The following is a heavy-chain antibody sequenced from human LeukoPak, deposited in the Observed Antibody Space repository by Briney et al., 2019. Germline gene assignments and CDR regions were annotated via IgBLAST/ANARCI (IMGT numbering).Heavy chain of an antibody. V-gene: IGHV4-39*01. CDR1: GGSIRSSYYY. J-gene: IGHJ6*02. Sequence: SETLSLTCTASGGSIRSSYYYWGWIRQPPGKGLEWIGSIYDSGSTYYNPSLKSRVTISVDTSKNQFSLKLNSVTAADTAVYYCARTRRGMDVWGQGTTVTVSS. CDR3: ARTRRGMDV. CDR2: IYDSGST.